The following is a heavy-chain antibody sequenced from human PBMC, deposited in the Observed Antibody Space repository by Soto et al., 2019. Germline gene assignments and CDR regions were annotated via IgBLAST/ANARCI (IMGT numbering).Heavy chain of an antibody. D-gene: IGHD2-21*02. V-gene: IGHV2-5*02. J-gene: IGHJ6*02. CDR2: IYWDDDK. CDR1: AFSLSTGGVG. CDR3: IQSRCGGDCLQSYASYYYYGTDV. Sequence: QITLKESGPPLVKPTQTLTLTCTFSAFSLSTGGVGVGWIRQPPGKALEWLALIYWDDDKRYSPSLRSRLTITKDSPKHQVVLTMTNTEPVDTAIYYCIQSRCGGDCLQSYASYYYYGTDVWGQETTVTVSS.